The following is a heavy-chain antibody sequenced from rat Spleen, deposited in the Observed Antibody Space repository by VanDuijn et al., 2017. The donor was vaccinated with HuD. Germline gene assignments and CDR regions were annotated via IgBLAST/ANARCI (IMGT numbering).Heavy chain of an antibody. CDR3: ATSTTDYYWYFDF. D-gene: IGHD1-10*01. CDR1: GFTFSNYY. V-gene: IGHV5-25*01. Sequence: EVQMVESGGGLVKPGRSLKLSCAASGFTFSNYYMAWVRQAPTKGLEWVASISPSGGSTYYPDSVKGRFTISRDNAKSTLYLQMDSLRSEDTATYYCATSTTDYYWYFDFWGPGTMVTVSS. J-gene: IGHJ1*01. CDR2: ISPSGGST.